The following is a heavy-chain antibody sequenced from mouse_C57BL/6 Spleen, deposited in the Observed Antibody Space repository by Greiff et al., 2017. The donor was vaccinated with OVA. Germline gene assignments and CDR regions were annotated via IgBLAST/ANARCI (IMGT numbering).Heavy chain of an antibody. CDR3: ARVVRKGNYFDY. D-gene: IGHD2-13*01. CDR2: INPYNGGT. J-gene: IGHJ2*01. CDR1: GYTFTDYY. V-gene: IGHV1-19*01. Sequence: SGPVLVKPGASVKMSCKASGYTFTDYYMNWVKQSHGKSLEWIGVINPYNGGTSYNQKFKGKATLTVDKSSSTAYMELNSLTSEDSAVYYCARVVRKGNYFDYWGQGTTLTVSS.